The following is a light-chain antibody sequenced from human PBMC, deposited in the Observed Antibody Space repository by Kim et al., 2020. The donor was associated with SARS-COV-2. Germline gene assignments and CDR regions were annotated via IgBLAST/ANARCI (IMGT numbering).Light chain of an antibody. J-gene: IGLJ2*01. CDR2: GEN. CDR3: NSRDNSGKHLR. V-gene: IGLV3-19*01. Sequence: LRQTVRITCQGDSLRSYSASWYQHKPGQAPVLVIYGENNRPSGIPDRFSGSTLGNTASLTITGAQAEDEADYYCNSRDNSGKHLRFGGGTKLTVL. CDR1: SLRSYS.